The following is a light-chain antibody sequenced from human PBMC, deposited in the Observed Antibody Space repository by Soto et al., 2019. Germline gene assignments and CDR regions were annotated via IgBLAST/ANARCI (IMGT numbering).Light chain of an antibody. CDR3: QQYYSYSWT. CDR2: AAS. J-gene: IGKJ1*01. CDR1: QAIRTA. V-gene: IGKV1-6*01. Sequence: AIQLTQSPSSLSASVGDRVTITCRASQAIRTALGWYQQRPGKVPKLLIYAASTLQSGVPSRFSGSGSGTDFTLTISRLQPEDFENYYCQQYYSYSWTFGKGTKVEI.